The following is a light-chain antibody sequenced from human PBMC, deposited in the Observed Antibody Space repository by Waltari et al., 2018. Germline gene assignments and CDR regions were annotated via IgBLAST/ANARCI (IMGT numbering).Light chain of an antibody. CDR3: LAWDSSTAWV. CDR2: QDT. CDR1: KLGDKY. J-gene: IGLJ3*02. Sequence: SYELTKPPSVSVSPGQTASITCSGDKLGDKYASWYQQKPGQSPVLVISQDTKRHSGIPELFSGSNSGNTATLTISGTQGMDEADYYCLAWDSSTAWVFGGGTKLTVL. V-gene: IGLV3-1*01.